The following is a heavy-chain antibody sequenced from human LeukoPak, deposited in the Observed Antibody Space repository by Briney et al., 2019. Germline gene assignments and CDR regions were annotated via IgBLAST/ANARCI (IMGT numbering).Heavy chain of an antibody. CDR1: GYRFTNYY. V-gene: IGHV1-46*01. CDR3: ARDVSVATYYFDY. J-gene: IGHJ4*02. Sequence: ASVKVSCKASGYRFTNYYMNWVRQAPGQGLEWMGIINPTGGDTTYAQKFQGRVTITRDTSASTAYMDLSSLRSEDVAVYYCARDVSVATYYFDYWGQGTLVTVSS. CDR2: INPTGGDT. D-gene: IGHD5-12*01.